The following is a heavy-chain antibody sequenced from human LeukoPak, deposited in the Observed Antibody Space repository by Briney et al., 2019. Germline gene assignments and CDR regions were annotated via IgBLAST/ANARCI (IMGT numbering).Heavy chain of an antibody. CDR2: IRSSPSTI. J-gene: IGHJ4*02. Sequence: QAGGSLRLSCAASEFTFSNYAMNWVRQAPGKGLEWISYIRSSPSTIYYAHSVKGRFTVSRDNAKNSLYLQMNNLRDEDTAVYYCARGIGYFGSGTYYFDYWGQGTLVTVSS. V-gene: IGHV3-48*02. CDR3: ARGIGYFGSGTYYFDY. D-gene: IGHD3-10*01. CDR1: EFTFSNYA.